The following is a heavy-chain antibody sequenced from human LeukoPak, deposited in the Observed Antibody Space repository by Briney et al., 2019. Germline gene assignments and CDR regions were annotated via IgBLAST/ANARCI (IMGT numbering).Heavy chain of an antibody. CDR2: INPNSGGT. D-gene: IGHD5/OR15-5a*01. CDR3: ARASLPGHYYYYMDV. CDR1: GYTFTGYY. Sequence: ASVKASCKASGYTFTGYYMHWVRQAPGQGLEWMGWINPNSGGTNYAQKFQGRVTMTRDTSISTAYMELSRLRSDDTAVYYCARASLPGHYYYYMDVWGKGTTVTVSS. J-gene: IGHJ6*03. V-gene: IGHV1-2*02.